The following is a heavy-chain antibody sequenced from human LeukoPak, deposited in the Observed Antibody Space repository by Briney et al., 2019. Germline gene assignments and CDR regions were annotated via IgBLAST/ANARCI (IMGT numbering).Heavy chain of an antibody. CDR2: ITSGSDYI. Sequence: GGSLRLSCVASGFTITSYNMNWVHQAPGKGLEWVASITSGSDYIYYADSVKGRFTISRDNAKNSLYLQMNSLRAEDAAVYFCARIITMIVDWFDPWGQGTLVTVSS. CDR3: ARIITMIVDWFDP. V-gene: IGHV3-21*01. CDR1: GFTITSYN. J-gene: IGHJ5*02. D-gene: IGHD3-22*01.